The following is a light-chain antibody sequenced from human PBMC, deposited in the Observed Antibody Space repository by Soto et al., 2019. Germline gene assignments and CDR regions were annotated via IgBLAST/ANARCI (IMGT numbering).Light chain of an antibody. CDR2: GAS. CDR1: QTLSNR. V-gene: IGKV3-20*01. CDR3: QQYGSSPPT. Sequence: EIVLTQSPATLSSFPGERVTLSCRASQTLSNRLAWYQHKPGQAPRLLIHGASSRATGIPDRFSGSGSGTDFTLTISRLEPEDFAVYYCQQYGSSPPTFGQGTKVDIK. J-gene: IGKJ1*01.